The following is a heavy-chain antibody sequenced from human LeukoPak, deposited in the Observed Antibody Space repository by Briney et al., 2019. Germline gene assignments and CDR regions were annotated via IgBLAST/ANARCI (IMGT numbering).Heavy chain of an antibody. J-gene: IGHJ3*02. V-gene: IGHV1-18*01. CDR2: ISAYNGNT. CDR3: ARDYRPGYYDSSGYYYSTPHDAFDI. Sequence: GASVKVSCKASGYTFTSYGISWVRQAPGQGLEWMGWISAYNGNTNYAQKLQGRVTMTTDTSTSTAYMELRSLRSDDTAVYYCARDYRPGYYDSSGYYYSTPHDAFDIWGQGTMVTVSS. CDR1: GYTFTSYG. D-gene: IGHD3-22*01.